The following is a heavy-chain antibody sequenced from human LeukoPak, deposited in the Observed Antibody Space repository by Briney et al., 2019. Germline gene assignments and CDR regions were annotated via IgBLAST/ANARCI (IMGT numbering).Heavy chain of an antibody. J-gene: IGHJ3*02. CDR3: AKDTLVAAAGISYAFDI. CDR1: GFTFDDYA. Sequence: GGSLRLSCAASGFTFDDYAMHWVRQVPGKGLEWVSGISWNSGSIAYADSVKGRFTISRDNAKNSLYLQMNSLRAEDTALYYCAKDTLVAAAGISYAFDIWGQGTMVTVSS. V-gene: IGHV3-9*01. CDR2: ISWNSGSI. D-gene: IGHD6-13*01.